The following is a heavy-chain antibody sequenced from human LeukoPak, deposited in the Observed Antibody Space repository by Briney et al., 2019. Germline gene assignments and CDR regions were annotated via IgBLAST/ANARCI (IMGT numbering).Heavy chain of an antibody. D-gene: IGHD2-15*01. CDR1: GGSISSYH. Sequence: PSETLSLTCTVSGGSISSYHWNWVRQPPGKGLEWIGYVHYSGTTKYNPSLKSRVTMSLDTSKNQISLRVHSVTAADTAVYYCARELGYCSGGTCYSAHAFDIWGQGTMVTVSS. CDR3: ARELGYCSGGTCYSAHAFDI. J-gene: IGHJ3*02. CDR2: VHYSGTT. V-gene: IGHV4-59*01.